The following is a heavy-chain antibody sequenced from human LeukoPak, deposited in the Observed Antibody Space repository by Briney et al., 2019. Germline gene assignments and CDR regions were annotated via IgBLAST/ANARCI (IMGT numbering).Heavy chain of an antibody. J-gene: IGHJ5*02. CDR3: ARADPYYYDSSGYYSP. CDR2: ISAYNGNT. V-gene: IGHV1-18*01. D-gene: IGHD3-22*01. Sequence: ASVKVSCKASGYTFTSYGISWVRQAPGQGLEWMGWISAYNGNTNYAQKLQGRVTMTTDTSTSTAYMELRSLRSDDTAVYYCARADPYYYDSSGYYSPWGQGTLVTVSS. CDR1: GYTFTSYG.